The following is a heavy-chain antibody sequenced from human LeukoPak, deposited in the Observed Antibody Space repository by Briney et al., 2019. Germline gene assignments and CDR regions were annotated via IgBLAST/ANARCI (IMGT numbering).Heavy chain of an antibody. CDR3: ARGYSYFDY. J-gene: IGHJ4*02. V-gene: IGHV4-34*01. CDR1: GGSFSGYY. CDR2: INHSGST. D-gene: IGHD5-18*01. Sequence: SETLPLTCAVYGGSFSGYYWSWIRQPPGKGLEWIGEINHSGSTNYNPSLKSRVTISVDTSNNQFSLKLSCVTDTDAAVYYSARGYSYFDYWGQGTLVTVSS.